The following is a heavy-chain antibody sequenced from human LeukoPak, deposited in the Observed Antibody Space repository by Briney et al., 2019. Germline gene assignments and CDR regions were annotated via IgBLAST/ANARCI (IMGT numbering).Heavy chain of an antibody. CDR3: ARFQDGYNFGDFDY. Sequence: SVKVSCKASGGTFSSYAISWVRQAPGQGLEWMGRIIPILGIANYAQKFQGRVTITADKSTSTAYMGLSSLRSEDTAVYYCARFQDGYNFGDFDYWGQGTLVTVSS. CDR2: IIPILGIA. D-gene: IGHD5-24*01. J-gene: IGHJ4*02. V-gene: IGHV1-69*04. CDR1: GGTFSSYA.